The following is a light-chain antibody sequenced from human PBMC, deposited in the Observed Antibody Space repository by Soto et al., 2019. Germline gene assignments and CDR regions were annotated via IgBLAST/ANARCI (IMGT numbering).Light chain of an antibody. J-gene: IGKJ1*01. V-gene: IGKV1-39*01. CDR2: TAS. CDR3: QQYHSYWT. Sequence: DLRMTQSPSSLSASVGDTVTITCRASQSISSHLNWYQQKPGKAPNLLMYTASNLQSGVPSRFSGSGSGTEFTLTISSLQTDDFSTYYCQQYHSYWTFGQGTKVDIK. CDR1: QSISSH.